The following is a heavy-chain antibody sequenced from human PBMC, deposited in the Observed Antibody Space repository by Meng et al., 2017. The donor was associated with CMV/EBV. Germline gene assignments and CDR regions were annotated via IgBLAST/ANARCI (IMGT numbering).Heavy chain of an antibody. Sequence: GSLRLSCTVSGGSISSYYWSWIRQPPGKGLEWIGYIYYSGSTNYNPSLKSRVTISVDTSKNQFSLKLSPVTAADTAVYYCARSGGYCSSTSCLNYFDYWGQGTLVTVSS. CDR1: GGSISSYY. CDR3: ARSGGYCSSTSCLNYFDY. V-gene: IGHV4-59*12. J-gene: IGHJ4*02. CDR2: IYYSGST. D-gene: IGHD2-2*01.